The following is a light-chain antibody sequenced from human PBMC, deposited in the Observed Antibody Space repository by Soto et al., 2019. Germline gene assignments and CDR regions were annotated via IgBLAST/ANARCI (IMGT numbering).Light chain of an antibody. Sequence: EVVMTQSPATLSVSPGERATLSCRASRSVNQYLAWYQQRPGHAPRLLIYDASTRAAGVAARFSGSGSGTDFTLTISSLQSEDVAVYYCQQYNSWPPLTFGGGTKVEI. CDR1: RSVNQY. CDR2: DAS. CDR3: QQYNSWPPLT. J-gene: IGKJ4*01. V-gene: IGKV3-15*01.